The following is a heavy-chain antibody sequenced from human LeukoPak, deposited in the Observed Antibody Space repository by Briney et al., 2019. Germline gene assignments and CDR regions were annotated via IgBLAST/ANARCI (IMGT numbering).Heavy chain of an antibody. J-gene: IGHJ4*02. Sequence: GGSLRLSCTVSGFTFSYSAMSWVRQSSGKGLEWVSSISATGDSTYYADSVKGRFTLSRDNSKNTLYLQMNSLRTEDTAVYYCARSYASYFDYWGQGTLVTVSS. CDR1: GFTFSYSA. CDR2: ISATGDST. CDR3: ARSYASYFDY. D-gene: IGHD1-26*01. V-gene: IGHV3-23*01.